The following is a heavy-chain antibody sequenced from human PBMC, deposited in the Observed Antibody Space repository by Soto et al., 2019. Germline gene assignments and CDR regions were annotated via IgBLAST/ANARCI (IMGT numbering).Heavy chain of an antibody. CDR2: ISYDGSNK. Sequence: QVQLVESGGGVVQPGRSLRLSCAASGFTFSSYAMHWVRQAPGKGLEWVAVISYDGSNKYYADSVKGRFTISRDNSKKKLYLERNSLSAEVTAVYYCALHGYSSGWPRIPFDYLGQGALVTVSS. CDR1: GFTFSSYA. V-gene: IGHV3-30-3*01. J-gene: IGHJ4*02. D-gene: IGHD6-19*01. CDR3: ALHGYSSGWPRIPFDY.